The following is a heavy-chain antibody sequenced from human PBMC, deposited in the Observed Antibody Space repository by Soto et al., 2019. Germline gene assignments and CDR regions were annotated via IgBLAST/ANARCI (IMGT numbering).Heavy chain of an antibody. J-gene: IGHJ4*02. Sequence: SETLSLTCTVSGGSISSYHWSWIRQPPGKGLECIGYIYYSGNTNYNPSLKNRVTISVDTSKNQFSLRLSSVTAADTAVYYCARTIRSSGWPNYFDYWGQGTLVTVSS. CDR2: IYYSGNT. D-gene: IGHD6-19*01. CDR3: ARTIRSSGWPNYFDY. V-gene: IGHV4-59*01. CDR1: GGSISSYH.